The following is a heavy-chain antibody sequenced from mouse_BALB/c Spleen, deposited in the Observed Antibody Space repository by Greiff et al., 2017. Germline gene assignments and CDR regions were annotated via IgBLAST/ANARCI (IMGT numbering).Heavy chain of an antibody. J-gene: IGHJ1*01. V-gene: IGHV1-55*01. CDR2: IYPGSGST. Sequence: QVQLQQSGAELVKPGTSVKLSCKASGYNFTSYWINWVKLRPGQGLEWIGDIYPGSGSTNYNEKFKSKATLTVDTSSSTAYMQLSSLASEDSALYYCARGYGNYDWYFDVWGAGTTVTVSS. CDR3: ARGYGNYDWYFDV. CDR1: GYNFTSYW. D-gene: IGHD2-1*01.